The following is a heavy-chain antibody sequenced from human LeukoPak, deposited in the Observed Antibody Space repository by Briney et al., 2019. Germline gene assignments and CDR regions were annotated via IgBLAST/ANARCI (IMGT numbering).Heavy chain of an antibody. Sequence: PSETVSLTCTVSGGSISSSSYYWGWIRQPPGKGLEWIGSIYYSGSTYYNPSLKSRVTISVDTSKNQFSLKLSSVTAADTAVYYCARSPADYYDSSGYLDVWGKGTTVTISS. CDR2: IYYSGST. J-gene: IGHJ6*03. D-gene: IGHD3-22*01. CDR1: GGSISSSSYY. CDR3: ARSPADYYDSSGYLDV. V-gene: IGHV4-39*01.